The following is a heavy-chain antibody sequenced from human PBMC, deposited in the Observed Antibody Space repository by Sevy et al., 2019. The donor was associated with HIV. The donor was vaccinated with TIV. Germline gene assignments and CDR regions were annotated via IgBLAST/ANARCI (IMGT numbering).Heavy chain of an antibody. V-gene: IGHV4-39*01. Sequence: SETLSLTCTVSDVSISSGTNYWGWIRQPPGKGLEWIGSIYYGGSTYYNPSLKSRVTVSAATSTNQFSLKLTSVTVADTDVYYCARQRGGWYEYDAADVWGQGTMVTVSS. CDR2: IYYGGST. J-gene: IGHJ3*01. CDR3: ARQRGGWYEYDAADV. D-gene: IGHD6-19*01. CDR1: DVSISSGTNY.